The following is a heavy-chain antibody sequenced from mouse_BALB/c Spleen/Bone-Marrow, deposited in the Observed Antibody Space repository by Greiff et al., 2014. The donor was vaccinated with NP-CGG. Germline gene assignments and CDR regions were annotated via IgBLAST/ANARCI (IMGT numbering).Heavy chain of an antibody. D-gene: IGHD1-1*01. CDR1: GFTFSSYG. CDR2: INNNDGNT. Sequence: VQLKESGGGLVQPGGALKLSCAASGFTFSSYGMSLGCPTPDKRLELVATINNNDGNTYYPDSVKGRFTISRDNAKNTLYLQMSSLKSEDTAMYYCARDNYGSRFDYWGQGTTLTVSS. J-gene: IGHJ2*01. V-gene: IGHV5-6-3*01. CDR3: ARDNYGSRFDY.